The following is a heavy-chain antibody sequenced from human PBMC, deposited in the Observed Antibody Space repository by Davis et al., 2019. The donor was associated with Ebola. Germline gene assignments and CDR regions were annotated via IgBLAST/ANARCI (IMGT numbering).Heavy chain of an antibody. Sequence: GESLKISCAASGFTFSNYAMSWVRQAPGKGLEWVATISSSGDNTYYADSVKGRFTISRDNSKNSLYLQMNSLRAEDTAVYYCARETGVGYWGQGTLVTVSS. CDR1: GFTFSNYA. J-gene: IGHJ4*02. CDR3: ARETGVGY. CDR2: ISSSGDNT. V-gene: IGHV3-23*01. D-gene: IGHD1-26*01.